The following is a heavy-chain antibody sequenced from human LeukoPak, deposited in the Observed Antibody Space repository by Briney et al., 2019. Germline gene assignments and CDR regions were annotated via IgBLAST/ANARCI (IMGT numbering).Heavy chain of an antibody. V-gene: IGHV3-9*01. CDR3: AAYSSGWYVY. J-gene: IGHJ4*02. CDR2: ISWNSGYI. Sequence: GGSLRLSCAASGFTFYDYAMHWVRHAPGKGLEWVSGISWNSGYIGYADSVKGRFTISRDNAKNSLYLQMNSLRAEDTAVYYCAAYSSGWYVYWGQGTLVTVSS. D-gene: IGHD6-19*01. CDR1: GFTFYDYA.